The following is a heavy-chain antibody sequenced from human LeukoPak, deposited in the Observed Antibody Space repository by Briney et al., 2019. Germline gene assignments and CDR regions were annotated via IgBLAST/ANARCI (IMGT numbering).Heavy chain of an antibody. CDR2: IYYSGST. CDR1: GGSISSGGYY. CDR3: ARDSSAKLAYCGGDCYSVDAFDI. D-gene: IGHD2-21*02. J-gene: IGHJ3*02. Sequence: SETLSPTCTVSGGSISSGGYYWSWIRQHPGKGLEWIGYIYYSGSTYYNPSLKSRVTISVDTSKNQFSLKLSSVTAADTAVYYCARDSSAKLAYCGGDCYSVDAFDIWGQGTMVTVSS. V-gene: IGHV4-31*03.